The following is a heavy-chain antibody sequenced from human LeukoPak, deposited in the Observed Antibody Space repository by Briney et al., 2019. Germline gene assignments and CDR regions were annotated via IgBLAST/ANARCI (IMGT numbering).Heavy chain of an antibody. J-gene: IGHJ4*02. V-gene: IGHV4-31*03. CDR1: GGSISSGGYY. Sequence: KASETLSLTCTVSGGSISSGGYYWSWIRQHPGKGLEWIGYIYYSGSTYYNPSLKSRVTISVDTSKNQFSLKLSSVTAADTAVYYYARAIIYYDSSGYPDYWGQGTLVTVSS. CDR3: ARAIIYYDSSGYPDY. D-gene: IGHD3-22*01. CDR2: IYYSGST.